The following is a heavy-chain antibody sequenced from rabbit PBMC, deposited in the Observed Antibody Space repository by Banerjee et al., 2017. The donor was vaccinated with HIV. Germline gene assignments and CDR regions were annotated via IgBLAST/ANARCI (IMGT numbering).Heavy chain of an antibody. J-gene: IGHJ6*01. Sequence: QSLEESGGDPVKPEGSLTLTCKASGIDFSNHYYMCWVRQAPGKGLEWIACIDTGSGSTYYASWAKGRFTISKTSSTTVTLQMTSLTDADTATYFCTRSQVAGAWDLWGPGTLVTVS. CDR3: TRSQVAGAWDL. CDR2: IDTGSGST. CDR1: GIDFSNHYY. V-gene: IGHV1S40*01. D-gene: IGHD4-1*01.